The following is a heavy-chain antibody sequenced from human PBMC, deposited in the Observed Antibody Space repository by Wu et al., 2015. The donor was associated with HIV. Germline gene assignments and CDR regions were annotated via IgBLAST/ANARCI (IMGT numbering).Heavy chain of an antibody. CDR1: GYTFTGYY. V-gene: IGHV1-2*02. D-gene: IGHD1-26*01. J-gene: IGHJ2*01. CDR3: ARCDGSGSYYADHWYFDL. CDR2: INPNSGGT. Sequence: QVQLVQSGAEVKKPGASVKVSCKASGYTFTGYYMHWVRQAPGQGLEWMGWINPNSGGTNYAQKFQGRVTMTRDTSISTAYMELSRLRSDDTAVYYCARCDGSGSYYADHWYFDLWGRGTLVTVSS.